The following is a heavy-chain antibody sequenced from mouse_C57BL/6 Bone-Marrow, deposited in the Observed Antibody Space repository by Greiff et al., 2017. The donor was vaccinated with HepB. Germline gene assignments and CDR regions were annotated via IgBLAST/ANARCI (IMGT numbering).Heavy chain of an antibody. CDR3: ARSRLYYGPYYYAMDY. CDR2: INPNNGGT. CDR1: GYTFTDYN. D-gene: IGHD1-1*01. V-gene: IGHV1-22*01. Sequence: VQLQQSGPELVKPGASVKMSCKASGYTFTDYNMHWVKQSHGKSLEWIGYINPNNGGTSYNQKFKGKATLTVNKSSSTAYMELRSLTSEDSAVYYCARSRLYYGPYYYAMDYWGQGTSVTVSS. J-gene: IGHJ4*01.